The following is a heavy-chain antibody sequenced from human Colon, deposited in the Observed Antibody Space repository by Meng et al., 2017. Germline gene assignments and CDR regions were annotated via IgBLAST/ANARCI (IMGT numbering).Heavy chain of an antibody. CDR1: GGSFSGYY. CDR3: ARGRYSGYLP. CDR2: INHSGSN. D-gene: IGHD5-12*01. J-gene: IGHJ5*02. Sequence: QVQLPQWGAGLLKPSETLSLTCAVYGGSFSGYYWSWFRHPPGKGLEWIGEINHSGSNNYNPSLKSRVTISVDTSKNQFSLKLSSVTAADTAVYYCARGRYSGYLPWGQGTLVTVSS. V-gene: IGHV4-34*01.